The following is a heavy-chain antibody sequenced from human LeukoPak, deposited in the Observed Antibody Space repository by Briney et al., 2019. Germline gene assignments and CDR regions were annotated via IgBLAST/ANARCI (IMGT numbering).Heavy chain of an antibody. V-gene: IGHV1-69*01. D-gene: IGHD1/OR15-1a*01. J-gene: IGHJ5*02. CDR2: IIPIFGTA. CDR1: GGTFSSYA. Sequence: GASVKVSCKASGGTFSSYAISWVRQAPGQGLEWMGGIIPIFGTANYAQKFQGRVTITADESTSTAYMELSSLRSEDTAVYYCARDRGEQGDWFDPWGQGTLVTVSS. CDR3: ARDRGEQGDWFDP.